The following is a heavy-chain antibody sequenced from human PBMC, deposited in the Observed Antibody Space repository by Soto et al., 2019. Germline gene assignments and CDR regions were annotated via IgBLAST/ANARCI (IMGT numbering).Heavy chain of an antibody. CDR2: IIPLFGTP. CDR1: GGIFSPYA. D-gene: IGHD3-10*01. J-gene: IGHJ4*02. CDR3: ARDRDDYGSGNYYNRIDF. Sequence: QVQLVQSGAEVKKPGSSVKVSCKASGGIFSPYAISWLRQASGHGLEWMGGIIPLFGTPNYAQRFQGRVTITADESTSTAYMELSRLRSEDTAVYYCARDRDDYGSGNYYNRIDFWGQGTLVTVSS. V-gene: IGHV1-69*01.